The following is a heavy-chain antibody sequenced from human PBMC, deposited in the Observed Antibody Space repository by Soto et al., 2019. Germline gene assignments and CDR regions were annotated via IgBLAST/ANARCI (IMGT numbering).Heavy chain of an antibody. V-gene: IGHV1-69*06. J-gene: IGHJ4*02. CDR2: IIPILGTA. D-gene: IGHD3-22*01. CDR1: GGTFSNYA. CDR3: ASVYYYDTSAYFYPYFDY. Sequence: QVQLVQSGAEVKKPGSSVKVSCKASGGTFSNYAINWVRQAPGQGLEWMGGIIPILGTANYAQKFQGRVTITAEKSTSTAYMELSSLRSEDTAVFYCASVYYYDTSAYFYPYFDYWGQGTLVTVSS.